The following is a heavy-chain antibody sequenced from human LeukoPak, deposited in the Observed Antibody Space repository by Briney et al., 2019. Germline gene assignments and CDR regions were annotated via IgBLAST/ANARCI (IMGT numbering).Heavy chain of an antibody. D-gene: IGHD5-12*01. Sequence: PGGSLRLSCAASGFTFSSYSMNWVRQAPGKGLEWVSSISSSSSYIYYADSVKGRFTISRDNAKNSLYLQMNSLRAEDTAVYYCAREIGRGYSGYDRYYFDYWGQGTLVTVSS. V-gene: IGHV3-21*01. J-gene: IGHJ4*02. CDR3: AREIGRGYSGYDRYYFDY. CDR2: ISSSSSYI. CDR1: GFTFSSYS.